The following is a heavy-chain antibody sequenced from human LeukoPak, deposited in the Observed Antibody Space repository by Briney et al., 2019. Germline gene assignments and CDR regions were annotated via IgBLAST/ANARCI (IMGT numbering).Heavy chain of an antibody. J-gene: IGHJ4*02. D-gene: IGHD3-22*01. CDR1: GFTFSSSS. V-gene: IGHV3-48*04. Sequence: GGSLRLSCAASGFTFSSSSMNWVRQAPGKGLEWVSYISSSGSTTYYADSVKGRFTISRDNAKNSLYLQMNSLRAEDTAVYYCASRIHYDSSGYPFDYWGQGTLVTVSS. CDR2: ISSSGSTT. CDR3: ASRIHYDSSGYPFDY.